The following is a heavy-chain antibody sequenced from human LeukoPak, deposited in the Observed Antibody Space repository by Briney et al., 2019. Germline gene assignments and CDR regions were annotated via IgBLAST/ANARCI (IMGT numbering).Heavy chain of an antibody. CDR1: GGTFISYA. Sequence: SVKVSCKASGGTFISYAISWVRQAPGQGLEWMGGIIPIFATANYAQKFQGRVTITADESTSTAYMELSSLRSEDTAMYYCARGPITTRSHFDYWGQGTLVTVSS. CDR3: ARGPITTRSHFDY. J-gene: IGHJ4*02. D-gene: IGHD3-22*01. V-gene: IGHV1-69*13. CDR2: IIPIFATA.